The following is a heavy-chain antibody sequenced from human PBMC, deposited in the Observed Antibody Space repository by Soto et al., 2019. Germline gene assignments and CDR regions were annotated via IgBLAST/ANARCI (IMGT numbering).Heavy chain of an antibody. Sequence: GGSLRLSCAASGFTFSSYAMSWVRQAPGKGLEWVSGFSGCGGSTFYADSVKGRFTISRDNSKNTLYLQMNSLRAEDTAVYYCAKAPVTTRWFDPWGQGTLVTVS. J-gene: IGHJ5*02. CDR1: GFTFSSYA. V-gene: IGHV3-23*01. D-gene: IGHD4-4*01. CDR3: AKAPVTTRWFDP. CDR2: FSGCGGST.